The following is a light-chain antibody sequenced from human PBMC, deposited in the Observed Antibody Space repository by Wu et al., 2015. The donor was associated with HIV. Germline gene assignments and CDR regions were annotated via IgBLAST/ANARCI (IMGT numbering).Light chain of an antibody. CDR2: SAS. J-gene: IGKJ2*01. CDR3: QQLNSWGYT. CDR1: QTVSTY. V-gene: IGKV1-39*01. Sequence: DIQMTQSPSSLSGAVGDTVTIACRASQTVSTYLNWYRQRLGEAPNLLIYSASRLANGVLSRFSGSASGTEFTLTISSLQPGDFATYYCQQLNSWGYTFGQGTKLEIK.